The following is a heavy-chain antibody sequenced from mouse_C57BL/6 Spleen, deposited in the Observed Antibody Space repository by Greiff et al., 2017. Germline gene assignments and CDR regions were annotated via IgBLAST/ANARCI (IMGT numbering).Heavy chain of an antibody. CDR2: IYPGSGST. Sequence: QVQLQQSGAELVKPGASVKMSCKASGYTFTSYWITWVKPRPGQGLEWIGDIYPGSGSTNYNEKFKSKATLTVDTSSSTAYMQLSSLTSEDSAVYYCARGDYDAMDYWGQGTSVTVSS. CDR3: ARGDYDAMDY. V-gene: IGHV1-55*01. CDR1: GYTFTSYW. J-gene: IGHJ4*01.